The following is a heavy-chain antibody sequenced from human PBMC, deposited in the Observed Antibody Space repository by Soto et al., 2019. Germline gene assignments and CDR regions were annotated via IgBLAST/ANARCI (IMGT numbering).Heavy chain of an antibody. CDR3: ARMYGSGSYWGIDY. Sequence: SETLSLTCTVSGGSISSYYWSWIRQPPGKGLEWIGYIYYSGSTNYNPSLKSRVTISVDTSKNQFSLKLSSVTAADTAVYYCARMYGSGSYWGIDYWGQGTLVTVSS. V-gene: IGHV4-59*01. CDR2: IYYSGST. J-gene: IGHJ4*02. CDR1: GGSISSYY. D-gene: IGHD3-10*01.